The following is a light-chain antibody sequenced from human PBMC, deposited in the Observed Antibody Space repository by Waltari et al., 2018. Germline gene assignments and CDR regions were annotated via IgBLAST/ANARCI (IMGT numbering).Light chain of an antibody. V-gene: IGKV1-9*01. CDR2: VAS. CDR3: QQLETYPLT. CDR1: QHINIY. Sequence: DIQLTQSPSFLSASLGDRVTITCRASQHINIYLAWYQQKPGKAPNLLISVASTLQVGVPSRFSGSGSGTEFFLTISSLQPEDFATYFCQQLETYPLTFGGGTKVEIK. J-gene: IGKJ4*01.